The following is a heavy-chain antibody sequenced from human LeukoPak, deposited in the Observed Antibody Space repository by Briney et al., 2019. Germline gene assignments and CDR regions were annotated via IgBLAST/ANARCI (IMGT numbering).Heavy chain of an antibody. CDR2: INSDGSST. CDR1: GFTFSSYW. CDR3: ARGGQTTLDLGDC. V-gene: IGHV3-74*01. Sequence: GGSLRLSCAASGFTFSSYWMHWVRQAPGKGLVWVSRINSDGSSTSHADSVKGRFTISRDNAKNTLYLQMNSLRAEDTAVYYCARGGQTTLDLGDCWGQGTLVTVSS. D-gene: IGHD1-1*01. J-gene: IGHJ4*02.